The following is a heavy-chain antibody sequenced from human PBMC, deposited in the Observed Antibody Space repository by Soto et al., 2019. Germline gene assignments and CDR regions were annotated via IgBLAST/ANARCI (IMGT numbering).Heavy chain of an antibody. CDR1: RYTFTSYR. D-gene: IGHD6-19*01. Sequence: AAVNVSCKRSRYTFTSYRICWVRQTPGQRLEWMGWISPYTANTNNAQKPQRRATRPTDTPTSTAYMDLRSLRADDTAVYYCPRSGIAVATPNAFDMWGQGTMVAVSS. CDR3: PRSGIAVATPNAFDM. J-gene: IGHJ3*02. CDR2: ISPYTANT. V-gene: IGHV1-18*04.